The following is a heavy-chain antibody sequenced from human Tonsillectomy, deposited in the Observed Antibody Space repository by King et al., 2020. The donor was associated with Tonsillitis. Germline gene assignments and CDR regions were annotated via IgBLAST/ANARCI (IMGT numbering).Heavy chain of an antibody. Sequence: VQLVESGGGLLQPGGSMKPSCAASGFTFSNFAINWVRRTPGKGRGWVSFIGGGVDKYYPDSVKGRFTISRDNSKNTLYRQMDSLRADDTAVYYCAKGAAGSCTGTSCYPVDFWGQGTLVTVSS. J-gene: IGHJ4*02. CDR1: GFTFSNFA. CDR2: FIGGGVDK. D-gene: IGHD2-15*01. V-gene: IGHV3-23*04. CDR3: AKGAAGSCTGTSCYPVDF.